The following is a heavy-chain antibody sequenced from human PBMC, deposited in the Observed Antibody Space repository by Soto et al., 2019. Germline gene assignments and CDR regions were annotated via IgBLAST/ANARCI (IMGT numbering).Heavy chain of an antibody. CDR2: IWYDGSNK. V-gene: IGHV3-33*01. D-gene: IGHD2-15*01. CDR1: GFTFSSYG. Sequence: QVQLVESGGGVVQPGRSLRLSCAASGFTFSSYGMHWVRQAPGKGLEWVAVIWYDGSNKYYADSVKGRFTISRDNSKNTLYLQMNSLRAEDTAVYYCARGARYCSGGSCYPSYGMDVWGQGTTVTVSS. CDR3: ARGARYCSGGSCYPSYGMDV. J-gene: IGHJ6*02.